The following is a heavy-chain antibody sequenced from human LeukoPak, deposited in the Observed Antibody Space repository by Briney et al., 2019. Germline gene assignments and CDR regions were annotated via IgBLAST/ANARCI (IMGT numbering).Heavy chain of an antibody. D-gene: IGHD3-22*01. V-gene: IGHV4-38-2*02. J-gene: IGHJ4*02. CDR2: IYHSGST. CDR3: ARDPAVRGYYDSSGYSLFDY. Sequence: SETLSLTCTVSGYSICSGYYWGWIGQPPGKRLEWIGSIYHSGSTYYNPSLKSRVTISVDTSKNQFSLKLSSVTAAETAVYYCARDPAVRGYYDSSGYSLFDYWGQGTLVTVSS. CDR1: GYSICSGYY.